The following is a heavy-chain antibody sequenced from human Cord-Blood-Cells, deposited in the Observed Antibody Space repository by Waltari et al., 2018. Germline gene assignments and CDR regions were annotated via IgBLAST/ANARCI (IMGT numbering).Heavy chain of an antibody. CDR2: IRRKAYGGTT. D-gene: IGHD3-22*01. CDR1: GFTFGDYA. J-gene: IGHJ4*02. CDR3: TRDFSYYYDSSGYYYFDY. V-gene: IGHV3-49*04. Sequence: EVQLVESGGGLVQPGRSLRLSCTASGFTFGDYAMSWVRQAPGTGWGGVGLIRRKAYGGTTEYAASVKGRFTISRDDSKSIAYLQMNSLKTEDTAVYYCTRDFSYYYDSSGYYYFDYWGQGTLVTVSS.